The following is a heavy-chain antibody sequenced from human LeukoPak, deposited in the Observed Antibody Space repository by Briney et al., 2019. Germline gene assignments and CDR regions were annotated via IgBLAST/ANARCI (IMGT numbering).Heavy chain of an antibody. J-gene: IGHJ3*02. D-gene: IGHD2-15*01. CDR3: ARGYCSGGSCYYLGPNAFDI. CDR1: GFTFSSYW. CDR2: IKQDGSEE. V-gene: IGHV3-7*04. Sequence: PGGSLRLSCAASGFTFSSYWMGWVRQAPGKGLEWVANIKQDGSEEYYVDSVKGRFTISRDNAKNSLYLQMSSLRAEDTAVYYCARGYCSGGSCYYLGPNAFDIWGQGTMVTVSS.